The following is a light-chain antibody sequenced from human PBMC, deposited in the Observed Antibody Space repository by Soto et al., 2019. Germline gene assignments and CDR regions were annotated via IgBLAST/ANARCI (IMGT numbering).Light chain of an antibody. CDR2: SNS. CDR3: QFYERSLCGWRV. J-gene: IGLJ2*01. CDR1: SSNIGAGYD. Sequence: QSVLTQPPSVSGAPGQRVTISCTGSSSNIGAGYDVHWYQQLPRTAPKLLIYSNSNRPSGVPDRFSGSKSGTSASLAITGLQAGDEGDCYGQFYERSLCGWRVFGGGTKVTVL. V-gene: IGLV1-40*01.